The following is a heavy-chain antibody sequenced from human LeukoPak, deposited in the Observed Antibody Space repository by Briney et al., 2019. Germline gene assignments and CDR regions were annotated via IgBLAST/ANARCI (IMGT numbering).Heavy chain of an antibody. CDR3: ARRSDSLEFDP. CDR1: GGSVSSNRYY. J-gene: IGHJ5*02. CDR2: IYYSGST. V-gene: IGHV4-39*01. Sequence: PSETLSLTCTVSGGSVSSNRYYWGWIRQPPGKGLEWIGSIYYSGSTYYNPSLKSRVTISVDTSKNQFSLKLSSVTAADTAVYYCARRSDSLEFDPWGQGTLVTVSS. D-gene: IGHD3-9*01.